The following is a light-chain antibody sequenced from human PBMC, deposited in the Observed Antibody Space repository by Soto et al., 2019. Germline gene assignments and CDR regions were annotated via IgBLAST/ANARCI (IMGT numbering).Light chain of an antibody. V-gene: IGLV2-14*01. Sequence: QSVLAQPASVSGSPGQSITISCTGTSTDVGGYNYVSWYQQHPGKAPKLIIYEVSNRPSGASNRFSGSKSGNTASLTISGLQAGDEADYYCSSYTSSSTYVFGTGTKVTVL. CDR2: EVS. CDR3: SSYTSSSTYV. J-gene: IGLJ1*01. CDR1: STDVGGYNY.